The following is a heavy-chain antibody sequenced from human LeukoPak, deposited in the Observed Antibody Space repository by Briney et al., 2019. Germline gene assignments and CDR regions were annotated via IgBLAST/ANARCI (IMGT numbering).Heavy chain of an antibody. CDR2: VSTSGST. CDR1: GDSISRYY. D-gene: IGHD3-3*01. V-gene: IGHV4-4*07. Sequence: SETLSLTCTVSGDSISRYYWSWIRQPAGKGLEWIGRVSTSGSTNYNPSLKSRVTMSVDTSKNQFSLKLSSVTAADTAVYYCGGTKGYYDFWSGYYSGSGYFDYWGQGTLVTVSS. CDR3: GGTKGYYDFWSGYYSGSGYFDY. J-gene: IGHJ4*02.